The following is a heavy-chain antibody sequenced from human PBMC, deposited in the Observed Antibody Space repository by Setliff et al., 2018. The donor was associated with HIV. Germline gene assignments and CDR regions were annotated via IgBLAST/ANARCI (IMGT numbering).Heavy chain of an antibody. D-gene: IGHD1-26*01. CDR1: GGSISSSNW. J-gene: IGHJ6*02. CDR3: EAATVGEAGYYGIDV. V-gene: IGHV4-4*02. CDR2: IYHGGST. Sequence: SETLSLTCAVSGGSISSSNWWSWVRQPPGKGLEWIGEIYHGGSTNYNPSLKSRVTISVDKSKNQFSLKLASVTAADTAVYYCEAATVGEAGYYGIDVWGPGTTVTVSS.